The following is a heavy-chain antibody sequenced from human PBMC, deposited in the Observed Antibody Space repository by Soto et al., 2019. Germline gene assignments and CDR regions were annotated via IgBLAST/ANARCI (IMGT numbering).Heavy chain of an antibody. Sequence: EVQLLESGGGLIQPGGALILSCAASGFTFSPFDMTWVRQPPGKGLEWVSLIRGSSGSTYYADSVKGRFTISKDNSKNTLYLQMNSLRAEDTAVYFCVKGAWLDYWGQGNMVTVSS. CDR3: VKGAWLDY. V-gene: IGHV3-23*01. J-gene: IGHJ4*02. CDR2: IRGSSGST. CDR1: GFTFSPFD.